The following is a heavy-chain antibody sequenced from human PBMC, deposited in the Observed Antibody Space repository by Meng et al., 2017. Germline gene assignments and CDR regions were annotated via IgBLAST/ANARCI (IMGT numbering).Heavy chain of an antibody. V-gene: IGHV1-8*01. CDR3: ARGYYDFWSGYYGREDWFDP. CDR1: GYTFTSYD. D-gene: IGHD3-3*01. J-gene: IGHJ5*02. CDR2: MNPNSGNT. Sequence: ASVKVSCKASGYTFTSYDINWVRQATGQGLEWMGWMNPNSGNTGYAQKFQGRVTMTRNTSISTAYMELSSLRSDDTAVYYCARGYYDFWSGYYGREDWFDPWGQGTLVTVSS.